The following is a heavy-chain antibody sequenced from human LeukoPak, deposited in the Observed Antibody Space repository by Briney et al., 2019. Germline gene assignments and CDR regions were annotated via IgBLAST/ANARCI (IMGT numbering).Heavy chain of an antibody. V-gene: IGHV3-23*01. J-gene: IGHJ6*02. CDR3: AKDREDIVARGYYYYYGMDV. CDR1: GFTFSSYA. D-gene: IGHD5-12*01. Sequence: LPGGSLRLSCAASGFTFSSYAMSWVRQAPGKGLEWVLAISGSGGSTYYADSVKGRFTISRDNSKNTLYLQMNSLRAEDTAVYYCAKDREDIVARGYYYYYGMDVWGQGTTVTVSS. CDR2: ISGSGGST.